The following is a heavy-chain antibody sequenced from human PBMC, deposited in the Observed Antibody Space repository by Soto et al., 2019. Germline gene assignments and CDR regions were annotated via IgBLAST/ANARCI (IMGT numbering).Heavy chain of an antibody. CDR2: IMPIFRTA. CDR3: ARDKDRPQLGGNYYYILDV. Sequence: QVQVEQSGAEVKKPGSSGKVSCKASGGTFTTAAISWVRQAPGQGLEWMGGIMPIFRTADYAQKFQDRVSITADESTRTAYLELSSLRSDDTAVYYCARDKDRPQLGGNYYYILDVWGQGTTVTVSS. V-gene: IGHV1-69*12. CDR1: GGTFTTAA. J-gene: IGHJ6*02. D-gene: IGHD3-3*02.